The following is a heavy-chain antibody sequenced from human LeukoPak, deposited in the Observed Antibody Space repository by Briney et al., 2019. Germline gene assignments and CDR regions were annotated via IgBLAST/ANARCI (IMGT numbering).Heavy chain of an antibody. Sequence: SETLSLTCTVSGDSISGNYYYWSWIRQPPGKGLEWIGYIYYSGSTNYNPSLKSRVTISVDTSKNQFSLKLSSVTAADTAVYYCARHVTVADTIDYWGQGTLVTVSS. D-gene: IGHD4-23*01. J-gene: IGHJ4*02. V-gene: IGHV4-59*08. CDR2: IYYSGST. CDR3: ARHVTVADTIDY. CDR1: GDSISGNYYY.